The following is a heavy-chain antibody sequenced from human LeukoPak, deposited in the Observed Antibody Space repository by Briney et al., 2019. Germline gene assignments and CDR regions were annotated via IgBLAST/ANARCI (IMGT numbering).Heavy chain of an antibody. Sequence: GGSLRLSCAASGFTVSSNYMSWVRQAPGKGLEWVSTIYTGGSTYYADSVKGRFTISRDNSKNTLYLQMNSLRAEDTAVYYCARDLPITYSSSWGQGTMVTVSS. CDR2: IYTGGST. CDR3: ARDLPITYSSS. V-gene: IGHV3-66*01. J-gene: IGHJ3*01. CDR1: GFTVSSNY. D-gene: IGHD6-13*01.